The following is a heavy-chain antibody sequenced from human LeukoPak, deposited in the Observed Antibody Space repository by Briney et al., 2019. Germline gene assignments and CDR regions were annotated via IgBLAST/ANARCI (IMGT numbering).Heavy chain of an antibody. D-gene: IGHD5-12*01. CDR3: ARVTSGYDSYYFDY. Sequence: GGSLRLSCAASGFTVSFYAMSWVRQAPGKGLEWVSVIAGGGSSTYYADSVKGRFTISRDNSKNTLYLQMNSLRAEDTAVYYCARVTSGYDSYYFDYWGQGTLVTVSS. CDR2: IAGGGSST. CDR1: GFTVSFYA. V-gene: IGHV3-23*01. J-gene: IGHJ4*02.